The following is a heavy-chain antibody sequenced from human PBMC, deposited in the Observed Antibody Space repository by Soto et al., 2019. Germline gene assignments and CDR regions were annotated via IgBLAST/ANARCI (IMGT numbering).Heavy chain of an antibody. CDR2: IYYSGST. J-gene: IGHJ4*02. Sequence: QVQLQESGPGLVKPSETLSLTCTVSGGTISSWYWSWIRQPPGKGLEWIGYIYYSGSTNCNPSLXRXVXIXIDTSKNQFSLKLSSVTAADTAVYYCARRYGSAIDYWGQGTLVTVSS. CDR1: GGTISSWY. V-gene: IGHV4-59*08. D-gene: IGHD1-26*01. CDR3: ARRYGSAIDY.